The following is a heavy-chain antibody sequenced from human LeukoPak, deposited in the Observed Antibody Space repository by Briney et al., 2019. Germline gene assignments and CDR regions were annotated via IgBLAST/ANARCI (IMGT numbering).Heavy chain of an antibody. CDR1: GFTFSSYS. D-gene: IGHD4-17*01. CDR2: ISSSSSYI. J-gene: IGHJ4*02. Sequence: PGGSLRLSCAASGFTFSSYSMNWVRQAPGKGLEWVSSISSSSSYIYYADSVKGRLTISRDNAKNSLYLQMNSLRAEDTAVYYCARESYDYGDYGFDYWGQGTLVTVSS. V-gene: IGHV3-21*01. CDR3: ARESYDYGDYGFDY.